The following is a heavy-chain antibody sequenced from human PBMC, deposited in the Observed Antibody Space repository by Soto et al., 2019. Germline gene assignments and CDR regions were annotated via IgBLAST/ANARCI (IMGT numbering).Heavy chain of an antibody. D-gene: IGHD6-13*01. V-gene: IGHV3-23*01. J-gene: IGHJ4*02. CDR2: ISGSGGST. Sequence: EVQLLESGGGLVQPGGSLRLSCAASGFTFSSYAMSWVRQAPGKGLERVSAISGSGGSTYYADSVKGRFTISRDNSKNTLYLQMNSLRAEDTAVYYCAKDPRRGSSWSGYWGQGTLVTVSS. CDR3: AKDPRRGSSWSGY. CDR1: GFTFSSYA.